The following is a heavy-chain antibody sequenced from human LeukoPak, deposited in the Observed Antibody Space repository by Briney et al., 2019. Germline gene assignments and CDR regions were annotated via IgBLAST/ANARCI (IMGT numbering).Heavy chain of an antibody. V-gene: IGHV3-23*01. CDR1: GFTFGTYA. CDR3: AKGRYDSGSCPDY. J-gene: IGHJ4*02. Sequence: GGSLRLSCAASGFTFGTYAMSWVRQAPGKGLEWVSAISGGGSTYYADSVKGRFTISRDNSKNTLYLQMNSLRAEDTAVYYCAKGRYDSGSCPDYWGQGTLLTVSS. D-gene: IGHD3-10*01. CDR2: ISGGGST.